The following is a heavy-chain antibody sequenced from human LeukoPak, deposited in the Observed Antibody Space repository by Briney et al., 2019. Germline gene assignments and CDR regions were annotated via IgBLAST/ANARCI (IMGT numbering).Heavy chain of an antibody. J-gene: IGHJ5*02. CDR2: IYPGDSDT. Sequence: GESLKISCKGSGYSFTSYWIGWVRQMPGKGLEWMGIIYPGDSDTRYSPSSQGQVTMSADKSISTAYLQWSSLKASDTAMYYCARQVPGCSGGSCYSGWFDPWGQGTLVTVSS. V-gene: IGHV5-51*01. CDR1: GYSFTSYW. D-gene: IGHD2-15*01. CDR3: ARQVPGCSGGSCYSGWFDP.